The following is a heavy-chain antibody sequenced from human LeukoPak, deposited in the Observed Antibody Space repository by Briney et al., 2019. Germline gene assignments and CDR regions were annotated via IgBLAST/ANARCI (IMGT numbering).Heavy chain of an antibody. V-gene: IGHV4-39*01. CDR3: ARLVGYSYGYSTYYFDY. J-gene: IGHJ4*02. Sequence: SETLSLTCAVSGGSINSPTYYWGWIRQPPGKGLEWIGSIYYRGSTYDNPSLKSRVTISVDTSKNEFSLRVTSVTAADAAVYYCARLVGYSYGYSTYYFDYWGQGTLVAVSS. CDR1: GGSINSPTYY. D-gene: IGHD5-18*01. CDR2: IYYRGST.